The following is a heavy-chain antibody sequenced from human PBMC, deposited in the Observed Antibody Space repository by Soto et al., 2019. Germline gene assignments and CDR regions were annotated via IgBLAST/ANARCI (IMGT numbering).Heavy chain of an antibody. J-gene: IGHJ3*02. Sequence: ASVKVSCKASGYTLTSHNIHWVRQAPGQGLEWMGVINPSTGSTSYAQRFQGRVTVTGDTSTSTVYMELSSLRSEDTAVYYCARVNIVMVTTLLAFDIWGQGTMVTGSS. CDR3: ARVNIVMVTTLLAFDI. V-gene: IGHV1-46*01. CDR2: INPSTGST. CDR1: GYTLTSHN. D-gene: IGHD2-21*02.